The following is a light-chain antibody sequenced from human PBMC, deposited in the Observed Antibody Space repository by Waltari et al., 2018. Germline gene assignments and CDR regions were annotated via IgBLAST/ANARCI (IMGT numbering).Light chain of an antibody. J-gene: IGLJ2*01. CDR1: ATDFGGYDY. CDR2: PVS. V-gene: IGLV2-14*03. CDR3: TSYTSKNTFI. Sequence: QSALTQPASVFGSLGQSVTLSCTGTATDFGGYDYVSWYQQHSGKAPKLLVFPVSRRPSEISARFSASKSGNTASLTSSGLQTEDEADYHCTSYTSKNTFIFGGGTRLTVL.